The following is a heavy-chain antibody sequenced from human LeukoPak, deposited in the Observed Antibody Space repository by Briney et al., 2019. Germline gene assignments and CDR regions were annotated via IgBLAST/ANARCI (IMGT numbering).Heavy chain of an antibody. CDR2: IYYSGTT. J-gene: IGHJ5*02. V-gene: IGHV4-59*12. Sequence: SETLSLTCTVSGGSIGTYSWNWIRQPPGKGLEWIGYIYYSGTTNYNPSLKSRVTISVDTSKNQFSLKLSSVTAADTAVYYCARDTVYSSGVWFDPWGQGTLVTVSS. CDR1: GGSIGTYS. CDR3: ARDTVYSSGVWFDP. D-gene: IGHD6-19*01.